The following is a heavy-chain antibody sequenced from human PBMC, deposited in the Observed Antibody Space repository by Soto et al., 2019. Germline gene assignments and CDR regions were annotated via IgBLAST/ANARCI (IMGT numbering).Heavy chain of an antibody. J-gene: IGHJ5*02. CDR2: ISSDGRKT. CDR3: ARDPGVDFWSGVFDP. CDR1: GFSFGSSS. D-gene: IGHD3-3*01. V-gene: IGHV3-30*04. Sequence: QVQLVESGGRVVQAGTCLRVSCEASGFSFGSSSMHWGRQAPGGGPEGVASISSDGRKTYYSESAKGRFTISRDNSKNIVYLEMDRLRLDDTAIYFCARDPGVDFWSGVFDPWGQGTVVTVSS.